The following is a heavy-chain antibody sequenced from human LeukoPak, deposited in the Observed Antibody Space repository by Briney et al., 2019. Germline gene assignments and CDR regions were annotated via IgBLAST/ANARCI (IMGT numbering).Heavy chain of an antibody. CDR3: ARDSRTISNWFDT. Sequence: ASVKVSCKASGYTFTTFAIHRVRQVPGQSLEWMGWINAGNGNTKYSQNFQGRVTITRDTSASTAYMELSSLTSEDTAVYYCARDSRTISNWFDTWGQGTPVTVSS. V-gene: IGHV1-3*01. CDR2: INAGNGNT. J-gene: IGHJ5*02. D-gene: IGHD1-1*01. CDR1: GYTFTTFA.